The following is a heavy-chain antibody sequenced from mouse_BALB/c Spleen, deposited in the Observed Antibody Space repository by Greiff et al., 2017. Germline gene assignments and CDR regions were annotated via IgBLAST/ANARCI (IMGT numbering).Heavy chain of an antibody. Sequence: EVKLVESGGGLVKPGGSLKLSCAASGFAFSSYDMSWVRQTPEKRLEWVAYISSGGGSTYYPDTVKGRFTISRDNAKNTLYLQMSSLKSEDTAMYYCAREIYYDYDGYAYWGQGTLVTVSA. J-gene: IGHJ3*01. CDR3: AREIYYDYDGYAY. D-gene: IGHD2-4*01. V-gene: IGHV5-12-1*01. CDR2: ISSGGGST. CDR1: GFAFSSYD.